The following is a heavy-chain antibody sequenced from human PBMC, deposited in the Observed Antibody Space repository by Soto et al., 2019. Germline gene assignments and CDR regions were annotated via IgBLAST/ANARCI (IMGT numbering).Heavy chain of an antibody. CDR1: GLTFINYA. CDR2: ISGGGDAA. D-gene: IGHD7-27*01. V-gene: IGHV3-23*01. CDR3: ARKILGSTTRPDYWYFDL. Sequence: EVQLLESGGGLVQPGGSLRLSCAGSGLTFINYAMNWVRQAPGKGLEWVSSISGGGDAAFFGDSVRGRFTISRDNSKNTVTLQMNSLGVGDTAVYYCARKILGSTTRPDYWYFDLWGRGTLVTVSS. J-gene: IGHJ2*01.